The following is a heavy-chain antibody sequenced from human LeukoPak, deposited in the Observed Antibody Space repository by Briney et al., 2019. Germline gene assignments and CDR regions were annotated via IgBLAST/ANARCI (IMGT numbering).Heavy chain of an antibody. Sequence: GGSLRLSCAASGFTLSSYTMSWVRQAPGKGLEWVSGISSSGGSTDYADSVKGRFTISRDNSKNTLYLQMNGLGAEDTAVYYCASRLLSAYYYGMDVWGQGTTVTVSS. V-gene: IGHV3-23*01. CDR3: ASRLLSAYYYGMDV. J-gene: IGHJ6*02. D-gene: IGHD2-15*01. CDR2: ISSSGGST. CDR1: GFTLSSYT.